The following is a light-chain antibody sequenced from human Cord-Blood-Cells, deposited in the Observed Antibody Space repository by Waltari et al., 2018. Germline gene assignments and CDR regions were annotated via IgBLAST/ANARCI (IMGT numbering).Light chain of an antibody. CDR3: QQSYSTPPWT. V-gene: IGKV1-39*01. Sequence: DIQMTQSPSSLSASVGDRVTITCRTSQSISSYLNWYQQKPGKAHKLLIYAASSLQSGVPSRFSGNGSGTDFTLTISSLQPEDFATYYCQQSYSTPPWTFGQGTKVEIK. CDR2: AAS. CDR1: QSISSY. J-gene: IGKJ1*01.